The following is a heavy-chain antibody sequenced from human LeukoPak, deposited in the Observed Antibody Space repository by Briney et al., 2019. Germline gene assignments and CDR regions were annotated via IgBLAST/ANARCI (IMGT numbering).Heavy chain of an antibody. V-gene: IGHV3-23*01. Sequence: GGSLRLSCAASGFTFSSYAMSWVRQAPGKGLEWVSAISGSGGSTYYADSVKGRFTISRDNSKNTLYLQMNSLRAEDTAVYYCAKGRYYYGSGSYVYWGQGTLVTVSS. CDR3: AKGRYYYGSGSYVY. CDR2: ISGSGGST. J-gene: IGHJ4*02. CDR1: GFTFSSYA. D-gene: IGHD3-10*01.